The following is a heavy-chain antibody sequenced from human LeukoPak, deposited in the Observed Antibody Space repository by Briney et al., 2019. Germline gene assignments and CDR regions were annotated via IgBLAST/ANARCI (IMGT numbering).Heavy chain of an antibody. CDR3: ARDYDGDNAFDY. J-gene: IGHJ4*02. CDR2: IYYRGST. Sequence: SQTLSLTCTVSGGSISSGDYYWSWIRQPPGKGLEWIGYIYYRGSTYYNPSLKSRVTISVDTSKNQFSLNLSSVTAADTAVYYCARDYDGDNAFDYWGQGTLVTVSS. CDR1: GGSISSGDYY. D-gene: IGHD4-23*01. V-gene: IGHV4-30-4*01.